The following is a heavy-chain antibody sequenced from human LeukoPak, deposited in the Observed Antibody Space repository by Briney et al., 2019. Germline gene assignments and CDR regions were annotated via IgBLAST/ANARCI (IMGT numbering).Heavy chain of an antibody. CDR1: GDSLSSGSSC. CDR3: ARPRGLSYGQGAFDI. Sequence: PSETLSLTCAVSGDSLSSGSSCWSWIRQPPGKGLEWIGEISQSGSPNYNPSLKSRVTISVDTSKNHFSLKLNSVTAADTAVYYCARPRGLSYGQGAFDIWGQGTMVTVSS. D-gene: IGHD3-16*01. V-gene: IGHV4-61*03. CDR2: ISQSGSP. J-gene: IGHJ3*02.